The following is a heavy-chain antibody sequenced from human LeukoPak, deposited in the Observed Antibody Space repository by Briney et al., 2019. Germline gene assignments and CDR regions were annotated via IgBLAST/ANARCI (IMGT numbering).Heavy chain of an antibody. D-gene: IGHD2-2*03. CDR3: ARVGIVLVPAAIERWFDP. J-gene: IGHJ5*02. CDR1: GYTFTGYY. CDR2: INPNSGDT. Sequence: ASVKVSCKASGYTFTGYYIYWARQAPGQGLEWMGWINPNSGDTNYAQNFQGRVAMTRDTSISTAYMELSRLRSDDTAVYYCARVGIVLVPAAIERWFDPWGQGTLVTVSS. V-gene: IGHV1-2*02.